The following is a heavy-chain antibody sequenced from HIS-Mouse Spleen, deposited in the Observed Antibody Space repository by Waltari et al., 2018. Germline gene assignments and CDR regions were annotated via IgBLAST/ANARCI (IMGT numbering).Heavy chain of an antibody. D-gene: IGHD2-21*01. CDR3: ARVHRLPLADAFDI. Sequence: EVQLVESGGGLVQPGGSLRLSCAASGFTFSSYWMHWVRQAPGKGLVWVSVINSDGSSTSYPDSVKGRFTISRDNAKNTLYLQMNSLRAEDTAVYYCARVHRLPLADAFDIWGQGTMVTVSS. J-gene: IGHJ3*02. V-gene: IGHV3-74*01. CDR1: GFTFSSYW. CDR2: INSDGSST.